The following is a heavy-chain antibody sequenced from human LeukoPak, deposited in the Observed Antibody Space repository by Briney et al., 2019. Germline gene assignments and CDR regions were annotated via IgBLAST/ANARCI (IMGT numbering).Heavy chain of an antibody. CDR3: AKILNPHAFGI. Sequence: GGSLRLSCAASGFTFDDYAMHWVRQAPGKGPEWVSYVTANGGTYYADSVKGRFVISRDNSKNSLYLQMNILRPEDTALYYCAKILNPHAFGIWGQGTMVTVSS. D-gene: IGHD1-14*01. J-gene: IGHJ3*02. V-gene: IGHV3-43*02. CDR2: VTANGGT. CDR1: GFTFDDYA.